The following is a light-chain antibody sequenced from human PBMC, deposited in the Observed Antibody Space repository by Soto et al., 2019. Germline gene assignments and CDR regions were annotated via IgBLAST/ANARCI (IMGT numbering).Light chain of an antibody. CDR1: QGISNS. CDR3: QKYNNASWT. CDR2: AAS. Sequence: DIQMTQSPSSLSASVGDRVNIACLASQGISNSLAWYQQNPGKPPKLLIYAASTLRSGVPSWFSGSGSGTDFTLTISSLQPEDVATYYCQKYNNASWTFGQGTKVDIK. V-gene: IGKV1-27*01. J-gene: IGKJ1*01.